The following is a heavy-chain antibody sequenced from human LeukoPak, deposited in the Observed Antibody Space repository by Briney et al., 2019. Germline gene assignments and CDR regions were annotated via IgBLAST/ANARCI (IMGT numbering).Heavy chain of an antibody. CDR2: INPNSGGT. D-gene: IGHD3-22*01. J-gene: IGHJ4*02. CDR1: GYTFTDYY. V-gene: IGHV1-2*02. Sequence: ASVKVACTASGYTFTDYYMHWVRQPPGQGLEWMGWINPNSGGTNSAQKFQGRVTMTRDTSISTGYMELSRLRSDDTAVYYCARGVSGYFYLFDCWGQRTLVTVSS. CDR3: ARGVSGYFYLFDC.